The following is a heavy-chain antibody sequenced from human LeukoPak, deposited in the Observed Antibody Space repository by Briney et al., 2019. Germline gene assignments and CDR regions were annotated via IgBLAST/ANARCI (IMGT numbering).Heavy chain of an antibody. CDR2: IRYDGSNK. J-gene: IGHJ4*02. Sequence: GGSLRLSCAASGFTFSSYGMHWVRQAPGKGLEWVAFIRYDGSNKYYADSVKGRFTISRDNSKNTLYLQMNRLRAEDTAVYYCASLRGGSSSSPYFDYWGQGTLVTVSS. D-gene: IGHD6-6*01. V-gene: IGHV3-30*02. CDR1: GFTFSSYG. CDR3: ASLRGGSSSSPYFDY.